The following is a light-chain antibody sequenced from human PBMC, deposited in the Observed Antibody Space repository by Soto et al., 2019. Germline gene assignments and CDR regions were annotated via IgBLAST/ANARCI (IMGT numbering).Light chain of an antibody. CDR1: QSVSSSY. CDR3: QQYGVTPWT. CDR2: GAS. V-gene: IGKV3-20*01. Sequence: IVLTQSPGTLSRSPGEIATLSCGASQSVSSSYLAWYQQKPCQAPRLLMYGASSRATGTPDRFTGSGSGTDFTLTISRLEPEDFAVYYCQQYGVTPWTFGQGTKVDNK. J-gene: IGKJ1*01.